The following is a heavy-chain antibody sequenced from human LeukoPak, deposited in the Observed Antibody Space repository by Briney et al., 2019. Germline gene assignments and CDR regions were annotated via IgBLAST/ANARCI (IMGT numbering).Heavy chain of an antibody. CDR3: ARDLNIGEYIAGRKYNWFDP. CDR2: IYYSGST. J-gene: IGHJ5*02. CDR1: GGSISSHY. D-gene: IGHD6-6*01. V-gene: IGHV4-59*11. Sequence: SETLSLTCTVSGGSISSHYWSWIRQPPGKGLEWIGYIYYSGSTNYNPSLKSRVTISVDTSKNQFSLKLSSVTAADTAVYYCARDLNIGEYIAGRKYNWFDPWGQGTLVTVSS.